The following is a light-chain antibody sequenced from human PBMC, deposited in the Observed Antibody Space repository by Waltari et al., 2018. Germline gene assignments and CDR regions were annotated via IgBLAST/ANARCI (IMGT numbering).Light chain of an antibody. J-gene: IGLJ2*01. CDR3: SSYTSTNTHVV. Sequence: QSTLTQPASVSGSRGQTITISCTGTSSDIGGYDFSSWYQQFPGKAPKLIIYDVNNRPSGGSDRFSGFKSGNTASLTISGLQPEDEAEYYCSSYTSTNTHVVFGGGTKLTVL. CDR1: SSDIGGYDF. CDR2: DVN. V-gene: IGLV2-14*03.